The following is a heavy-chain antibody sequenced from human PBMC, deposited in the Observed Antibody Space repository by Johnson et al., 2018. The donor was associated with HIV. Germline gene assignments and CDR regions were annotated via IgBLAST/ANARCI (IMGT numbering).Heavy chain of an antibody. J-gene: IGHJ3*02. CDR2: ISYDGSNI. Sequence: QVQLVESGGGVVQPGRSLRLSCAASGFTFSSYAMHWVRQAPGKGLEWVALISYDGSNIYYADPVKGRFTISRDNSKNTLYLQMNSLRPEDTAVYYCARDPRIQLWLAAFDIWGQGTMVTVSS. V-gene: IGHV3-30-3*01. CDR1: GFTFSSYA. D-gene: IGHD5-18*01. CDR3: ARDPRIQLWLAAFDI.